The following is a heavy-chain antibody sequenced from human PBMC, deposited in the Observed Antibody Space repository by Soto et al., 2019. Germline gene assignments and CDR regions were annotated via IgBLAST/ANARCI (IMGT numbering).Heavy chain of an antibody. CDR3: AKTDGYEVEY. D-gene: IGHD5-18*01. CDR2: IYPGDSDT. J-gene: IGHJ4*02. Sequence: GASLKISCKGSGYSFVSAWIAWVRQMPGKGLEWMGSIYPGDSDTTYSPSIQGQVTISADKSSTTVYLQWNTLKASDTAMYYCAKTDGYEVEYWGQGTQVTVAS. CDR1: GYSFVSAW. V-gene: IGHV5-51*01.